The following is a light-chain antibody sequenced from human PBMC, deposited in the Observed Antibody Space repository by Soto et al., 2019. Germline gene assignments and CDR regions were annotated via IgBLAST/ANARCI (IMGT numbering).Light chain of an antibody. CDR2: GAS. CDR3: QQYGSSPPIT. V-gene: IGKV3-20*01. CDR1: QSVSSN. J-gene: IGKJ5*01. Sequence: EILMTQSPATLSVSPGERATLPSRARQSVSSNLAWYQQKPGQAPRLLIYGASSRATGIPDRFSGSGSGTDFTLTISRLEPEDFAVYYCQQYGSSPPITFGQGTRLEIK.